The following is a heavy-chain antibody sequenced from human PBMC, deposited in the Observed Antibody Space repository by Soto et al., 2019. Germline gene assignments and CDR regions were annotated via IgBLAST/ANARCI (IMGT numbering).Heavy chain of an antibody. D-gene: IGHD2-8*01. V-gene: IGHV4-31*03. J-gene: IGHJ6*02. CDR3: ARDRDGAHPNGMDV. Sequence: SETLSLTCTVSGGSISSGGYYWSWIRQHPGKGLEWIGYIYYSGSTYYNPSLKSRVTISVDTSKNQFSLKLSSVTAADTAVYYCARDRDGAHPNGMDVWGQGTTATAP. CDR1: GGSISSGGYY. CDR2: IYYSGST.